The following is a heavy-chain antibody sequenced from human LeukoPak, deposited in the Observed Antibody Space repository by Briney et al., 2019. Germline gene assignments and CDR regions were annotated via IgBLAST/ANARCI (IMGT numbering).Heavy chain of an antibody. Sequence: GESLKISCKSSGSSFTTYWIGWVRQASGKGLEWVGRIRSKANSYATAYAASVKGRFTISRDDSKNTAYLQMNSLKTEDTAVYYCTSQERYYYYYGMDVWGQGTTVTVSS. D-gene: IGHD1-26*01. J-gene: IGHJ6*02. CDR3: TSQERYYYYYGMDV. V-gene: IGHV3-73*01. CDR1: GSSFTTYW. CDR2: IRSKANSYAT.